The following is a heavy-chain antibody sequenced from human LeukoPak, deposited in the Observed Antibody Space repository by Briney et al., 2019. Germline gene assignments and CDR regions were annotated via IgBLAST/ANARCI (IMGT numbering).Heavy chain of an antibody. CDR1: GFTFSSYA. J-gene: IGHJ5*02. CDR3: AKGHSSWTTNWFDP. CDR2: ISGSGGST. D-gene: IGHD6-13*01. Sequence: GGSLRLSCAASGFTFSSYAMSWVRQAPGKGLEWVSAISGSGGSTYYADSVKGRFTISRDNSKNTLYLQMNSLRAEGTAVYYCAKGHSSWTTNWFDPWGQGTLVTVSS. V-gene: IGHV3-23*01.